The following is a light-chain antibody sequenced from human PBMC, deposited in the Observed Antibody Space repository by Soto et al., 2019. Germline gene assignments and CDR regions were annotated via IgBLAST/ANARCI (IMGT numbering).Light chain of an antibody. CDR1: QSVSSY. V-gene: IGKV3-11*01. Sequence: EIVLTQSLATLSLSPGERATLSCRASQSVSSYLAWYQQKPGQAPRLLIFDSSNRATGIPARFSGSGFGTDFTLTISSLEPEDFAVYYCHQRSNWPRAFGPGTKVDVK. CDR3: HQRSNWPRA. J-gene: IGKJ3*01. CDR2: DSS.